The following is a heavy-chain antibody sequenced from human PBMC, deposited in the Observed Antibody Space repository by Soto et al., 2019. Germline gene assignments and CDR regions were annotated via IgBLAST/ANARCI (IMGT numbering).Heavy chain of an antibody. CDR2: ISYDGSEK. J-gene: IGHJ4*02. CDR3: AKSPNFYCSSPNCYKYYIDH. V-gene: IGHV3-30*18. D-gene: IGHD2-2*02. CDR1: GFTFNTYG. Sequence: PGGSLRLSCAASGFTFNTYGMHWVRQAPGKGLEWVAVISYDGSEKYYVDSVKGRFTISKDDSKNTLYLQMNSLRPEDTAVYYCAKSPNFYCSSPNCYKYYIDHWGQGTRVTVSS.